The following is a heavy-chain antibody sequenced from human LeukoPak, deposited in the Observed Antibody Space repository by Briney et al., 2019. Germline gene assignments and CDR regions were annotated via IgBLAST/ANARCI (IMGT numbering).Heavy chain of an antibody. CDR2: ISWNSGSI. D-gene: IGHD6-13*01. Sequence: PGGSLRLSCAASGFTFDDYAMHWVRQAPGKGLEWVSGISWNSGSIGYADSVKGRFTISRDNAKNSLYLQMDSLRAEDTAVYFCGRAFPPLRTAAAGDYWGQGTLVTVSS. V-gene: IGHV3-9*01. CDR3: GRAFPPLRTAAAGDY. CDR1: GFTFDDYA. J-gene: IGHJ4*02.